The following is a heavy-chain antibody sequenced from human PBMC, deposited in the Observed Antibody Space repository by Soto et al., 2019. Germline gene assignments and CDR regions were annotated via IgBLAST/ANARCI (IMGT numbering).Heavy chain of an antibody. D-gene: IGHD4-17*01. CDR2: IGWNDDK. CDR3: VRTHGDYVPAGGGGLLV. J-gene: IGHJ3*01. V-gene: IGHV2-70*11. CDR1: GFSLTTTGMC. Sequence: SGPTLVNPTQTLTLTCTFSGFSLTTTGMCVNWIRQPPGKALEWLARIGWNDDKHYSASLRSRLTISKDTSENQAVLTMTNMDLVDTATDFSVRTHGDYVPAGGGGLLVWGQGTMVTVSS.